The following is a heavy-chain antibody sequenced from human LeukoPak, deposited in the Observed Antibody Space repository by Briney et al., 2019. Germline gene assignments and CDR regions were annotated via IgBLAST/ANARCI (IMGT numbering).Heavy chain of an antibody. J-gene: IGHJ4*01. CDR1: GDSISSGDYY. D-gene: IGHD3-22*01. V-gene: IGHV4-39*01. CDR3: ARHPRNNYYDDGTDY. Sequence: SETLSLTCTVSGDSISSGDYYWSWIRQPAGKGLEWIGEINHSGSTNYNPSLKSRVTISVDTSKNQFSLKLSSVTAADTAVYYCARHPRNNYYDDGTDYWGQGTLVTVSS. CDR2: INHSGST.